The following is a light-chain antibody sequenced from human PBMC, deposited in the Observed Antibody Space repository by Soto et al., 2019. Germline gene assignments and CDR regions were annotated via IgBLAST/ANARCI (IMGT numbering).Light chain of an antibody. V-gene: IGLV4-69*01. Sequence: QAVVTQSPSASASLGASVKLTCTLSSGHSSYAIAWHQQQPEKAPRYLMKLNSDGSHSKGDGIPDRFSGSSSGAERYLTISSLQSEDEADYYCQTWGTGIWVFGGGTKVTVL. CDR3: QTWGTGIWV. CDR2: LNSDGSH. CDR1: SGHSSYA. J-gene: IGLJ3*02.